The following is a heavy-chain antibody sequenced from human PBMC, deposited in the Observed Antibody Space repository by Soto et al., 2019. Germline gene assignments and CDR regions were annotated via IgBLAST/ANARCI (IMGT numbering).Heavy chain of an antibody. CDR3: ARGVGSGSYYNQYNWFDP. J-gene: IGHJ5*02. D-gene: IGHD3-10*01. Sequence: QVQLVQSGGEVKKPGASVKVSCKASGYTFTNYGISWVRQAPGQGLEWMGWINVYNGNTKYAQKVQGRVTRTTATSTSTAYMELRSLRSDDTAVYYCARGVGSGSYYNQYNWFDPWGQGTLVTVSS. V-gene: IGHV1-18*01. CDR1: GYTFTNYG. CDR2: INVYNGNT.